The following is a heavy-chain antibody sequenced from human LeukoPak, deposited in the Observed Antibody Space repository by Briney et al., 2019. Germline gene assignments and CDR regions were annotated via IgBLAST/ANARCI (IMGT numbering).Heavy chain of an antibody. J-gene: IGHJ3*02. CDR3: AASLSTFLTFDI. V-gene: IGHV4-34*01. D-gene: IGHD2-2*01. Sequence: MSSETLSLTCAVYGGSFSGYYWSWIRQPPGKGLEWIGEINHSGSTNYNPSLKSRVTISVDTSKNQFSLKLSSVTAADTAVYYCAASLSTFLTFDIWGQGAMVTVSS. CDR2: INHSGST. CDR1: GGSFSGYY.